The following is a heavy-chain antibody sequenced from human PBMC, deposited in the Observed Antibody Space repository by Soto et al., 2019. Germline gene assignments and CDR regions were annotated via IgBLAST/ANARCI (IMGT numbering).Heavy chain of an antibody. CDR3: ARHLSYYGSGSYYPDY. Sequence: GESLKISCNGSGYSFTSYWISWVRQMPGKGPEWMGRIDPSDSYTNYSPSFQGHVTLSADQPISTAYLQWSSLKASDTAMYYCARHLSYYGSGSYYPDYWGQGTLVTVSS. V-gene: IGHV5-10-1*01. J-gene: IGHJ4*02. CDR1: GYSFTSYW. D-gene: IGHD3-10*01. CDR2: IDPSDSYT.